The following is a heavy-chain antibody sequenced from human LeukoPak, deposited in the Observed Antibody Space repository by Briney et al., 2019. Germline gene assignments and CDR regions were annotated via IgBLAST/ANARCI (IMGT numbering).Heavy chain of an antibody. J-gene: IGHJ3*02. CDR2: IHSNGRH. CDR3: ARDQRQQLVLDAFAI. D-gene: IGHD6-13*01. Sequence: PSETLSLACTVAGASITSYYWSWIRQPAGKVLEWIGPIHSNGRHNYNPSLKTRFTMSVDTSKNQFSLKLSSVTAGETAVYYCARDQRQQLVLDAFAIGGEGTTLTVS. CDR1: GASITSYY. V-gene: IGHV4-4*07.